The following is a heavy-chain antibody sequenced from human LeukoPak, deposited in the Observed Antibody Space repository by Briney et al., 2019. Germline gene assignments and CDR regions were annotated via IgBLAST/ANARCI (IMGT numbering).Heavy chain of an antibody. J-gene: IGHJ6*03. D-gene: IGHD4-11*01. Sequence: ASVKVSCKASGGTFSSYAISWVRQAPGQGLEWMGGIILIFGTANYAQKFQGRVTVTTDESTSTAYMELSSLRSEDTAVYYCARTMITKMTTVTTSYYYYYYMDVWGKGTTVTVSS. CDR2: IILIFGTA. CDR3: ARTMITKMTTVTTSYYYYYYMDV. CDR1: GGTFSSYA. V-gene: IGHV1-69*05.